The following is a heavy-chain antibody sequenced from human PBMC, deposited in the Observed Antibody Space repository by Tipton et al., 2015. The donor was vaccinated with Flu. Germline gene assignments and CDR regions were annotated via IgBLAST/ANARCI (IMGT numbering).Heavy chain of an antibody. Sequence: TLSLTCAVSAYSISSGYYWGWIRRPPGKGLEWIGSISHSGRTYYKPSLKSRVTMSLDTSENQLSLNLRFVTAADTAVYYCARSTYYYGSGTSDFWGQGTLVTVSS. V-gene: IGHV4-38-2*01. CDR1: AYSISSGYY. CDR3: ARSTYYYGSGTSDF. J-gene: IGHJ4*02. D-gene: IGHD3-10*01. CDR2: ISHSGRT.